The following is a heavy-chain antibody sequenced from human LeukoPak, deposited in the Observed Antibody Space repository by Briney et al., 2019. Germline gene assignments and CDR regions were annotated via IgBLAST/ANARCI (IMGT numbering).Heavy chain of an antibody. CDR2: IIPVFGTA. J-gene: IGHJ2*01. D-gene: IGHD3-16*01. CDR3: AGLASPLNLRYWYFDL. V-gene: IGHV1-69*06. CDR1: GGTFSSYA. Sequence: ASVKVSCKASGGTFSSYAISWVRQAPGQGVEWMGGIIPVFGTANYGQKFQGRVTITADKSTSIAYMELSSLRSEDTAVYYCAGLASPLNLRYWYFDLWGRGTLVTVSS.